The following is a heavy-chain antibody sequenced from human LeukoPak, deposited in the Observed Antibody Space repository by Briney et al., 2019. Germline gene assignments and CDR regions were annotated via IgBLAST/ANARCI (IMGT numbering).Heavy chain of an antibody. V-gene: IGHV4-59*12. D-gene: IGHD3-9*01. J-gene: IGHJ4*02. CDR3: ARDLTFDILTGYYISPFDC. CDR1: GGSIDTYY. Sequence: PSETLSLTCFVSGGSIDTYYWNWIRQFPGKGPEWIGYINYRGNTRYNPSLRSRVTISVDTSKNQFSLNLSSVTAADTAVYYCARDLTFDILTGYYISPFDCWGQGTLVTVSS. CDR2: INYRGNT.